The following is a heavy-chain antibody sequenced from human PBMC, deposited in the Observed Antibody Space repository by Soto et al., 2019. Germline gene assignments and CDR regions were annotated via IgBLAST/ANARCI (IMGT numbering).Heavy chain of an antibody. CDR1: GLTIGSYG. CDR3: VRGPYYGLYYFDS. D-gene: IGHD3-10*01. J-gene: IGHJ4*02. V-gene: IGHV3-33*01. CDR2: LWYDGDDK. Sequence: VLLVESGGGVVQPGTPLRLSCAASGLTIGSYGMHWVPQAPGKGLEWVAGLWYDGDDKYYGDSVKGRLTISRDNSRNTLYLQMTSLRAEDTAVYYCVRGPYYGLYYFDSWGQGTLVTVSS.